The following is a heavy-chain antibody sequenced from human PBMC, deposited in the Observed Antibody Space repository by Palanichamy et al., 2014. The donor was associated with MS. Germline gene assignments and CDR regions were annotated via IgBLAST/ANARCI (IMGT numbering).Heavy chain of an antibody. CDR1: FTSYY. Sequence: FTSYYMHWVRQAPGQGLEWMGIINPSGGSTSYAQKFQGRVTMTRDTSTSTVYMELSSLRSEDTAVYYCARGTPTGPYGVMRAFDIWGQGTMVTVSS. D-gene: IGHD1-1*01. J-gene: IGHJ3*02. V-gene: IGHV1-46*01. CDR2: INPSGGST. CDR3: ARGTPTGPYGVMRAFDI.